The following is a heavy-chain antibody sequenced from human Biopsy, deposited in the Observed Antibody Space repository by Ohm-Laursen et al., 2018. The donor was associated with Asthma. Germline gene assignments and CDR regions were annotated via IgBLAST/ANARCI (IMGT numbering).Heavy chain of an antibody. D-gene: IGHD5-24*01. J-gene: IGHJ4*02. Sequence: TLSLTCAASGGSISSGGYSWSWIRQPPGKGLEWIGYIYHSGSTYYNPSLKSRVTISVDRSKNQFSLKLSSATAADTAVYYCARVKDGHNFDYWGQGTLVTVSS. CDR3: ARVKDGHNFDY. CDR2: IYHSGST. V-gene: IGHV4-30-2*01. CDR1: GGSISSGGYS.